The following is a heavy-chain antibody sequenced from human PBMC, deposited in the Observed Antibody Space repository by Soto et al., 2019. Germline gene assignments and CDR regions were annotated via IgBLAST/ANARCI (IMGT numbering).Heavy chain of an antibody. CDR2: IYSGGST. CDR3: AREGPLQLSSWFDP. D-gene: IGHD5-18*01. Sequence: GSLRLSCAASGFTVSSNYMSWVRQAPGKGLEWVSVIYSGGSTYYAGSVKGRFTISRDNSKNTLYLQMNSLRAEDTAVYYCAREGPLQLSSWFDPWGQGTLVTVSS. CDR1: GFTVSSNY. V-gene: IGHV3-66*01. J-gene: IGHJ5*02.